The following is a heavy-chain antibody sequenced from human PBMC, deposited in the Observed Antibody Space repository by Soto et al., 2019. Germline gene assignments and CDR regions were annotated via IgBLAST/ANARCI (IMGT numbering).Heavy chain of an antibody. V-gene: IGHV1-46*01. CDR2: INPSGGST. D-gene: IGHD4-17*01. J-gene: IGHJ5*02. CDR3: ARDLGLRWSLFDP. CDR1: GYTFTSYY. Sequence: ASVKVSCKASGYTFTSYYMHWVRQAPGQGLEWMGIINPSGGSTSYAQKFQGRVTMTRDTSTSTAYMELRSLRSEDTAVYYCARDLGLRWSLFDPWGQGTLVTVSS.